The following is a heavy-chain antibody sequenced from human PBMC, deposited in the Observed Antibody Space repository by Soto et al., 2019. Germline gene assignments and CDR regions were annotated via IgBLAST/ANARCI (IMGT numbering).Heavy chain of an antibody. V-gene: IGHV4-34*01. CDR1: GGSFSGYY. J-gene: IGHJ5*02. Sequence: PSETLSLTCAVYGGSFSGYYWSWIRQPPGKGLEWIGEINHSGSTNYNPSLKSRVTISVDTSKNQFSLKLSSVTAADTAVYYCARGLYYYGSGSYRWFDPWGQGTLVTVSS. CDR2: INHSGST. CDR3: ARGLYYYGSGSYRWFDP. D-gene: IGHD3-10*01.